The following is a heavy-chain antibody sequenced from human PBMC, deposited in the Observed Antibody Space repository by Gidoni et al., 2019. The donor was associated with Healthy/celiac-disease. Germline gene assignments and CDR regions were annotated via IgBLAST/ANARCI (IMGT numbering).Heavy chain of an antibody. V-gene: IGHV4-34*01. CDR2: INHSGST. CDR1: GGSFSGYY. D-gene: IGHD3-10*01. J-gene: IGHJ4*02. CDR3: ARGRITMVRGVTHFDY. Sequence: QGQLQQWGAGLLKPSETLSLTCAVYGGSFSGYYWSWIRQPPGKGLEWIGEINHSGSTNYNPSLKSRVTISVDTSKNQFSLKLSSVTAADTAVYYCARGRITMVRGVTHFDYWGQGTLVTVSS.